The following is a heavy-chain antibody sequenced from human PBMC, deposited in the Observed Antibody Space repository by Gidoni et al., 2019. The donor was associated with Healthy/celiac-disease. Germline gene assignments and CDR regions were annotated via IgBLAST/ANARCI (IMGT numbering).Heavy chain of an antibody. CDR2: IHPNSGGT. CDR3: ARSRLYDYVWGSYRKTNYYYYGMDV. CDR1: GYTLTGSY. Sequence: QVQLVQSGAEVTKPGASVNVSCKASGYTLTGSYMHWLRQAPGQGLQWMEWIHPNSGGTNYAQKFQGRVTMTRDTSISTAYMELSRLRSDDTAVYYCARSRLYDYVWGSYRKTNYYYYGMDVWGQGTTVTVSS. D-gene: IGHD3-16*02. V-gene: IGHV1-2*02. J-gene: IGHJ6*02.